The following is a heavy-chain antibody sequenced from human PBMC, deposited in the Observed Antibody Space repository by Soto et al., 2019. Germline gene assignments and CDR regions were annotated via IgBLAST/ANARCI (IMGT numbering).Heavy chain of an antibody. J-gene: IGHJ4*02. Sequence: SLRLSCAASGFTFSRYGMHWVRQAPGKGLEWVALIWNDGIRKVYVDSVKGRFTISRDNSKNTLDLQMNSLRAEDTAVYYCARDDDYEANAFDYWGPGTLVTVYS. V-gene: IGHV3-33*01. CDR3: ARDDDYEANAFDY. CDR1: GFTFSRYG. CDR2: IWNDGIRK. D-gene: IGHD3-22*01.